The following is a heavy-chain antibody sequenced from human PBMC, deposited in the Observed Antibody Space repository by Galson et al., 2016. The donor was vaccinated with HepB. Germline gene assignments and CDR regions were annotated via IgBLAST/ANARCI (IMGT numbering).Heavy chain of an antibody. CDR1: GFTFSNYG. J-gene: IGHJ4*02. CDR2: ISYDGRNK. Sequence: SLRLSCAASGFTFSNYGMHWVRQAPGKGLEPVAVISYDGRNKYYADSVKGRFTISRDNSKNTVYLQMNSLRAEDTAVYYCARAFEDSSGWYAVGYWGQGTLVTVSS. V-gene: IGHV3-30*04. D-gene: IGHD6-19*01. CDR3: ARAFEDSSGWYAVGY.